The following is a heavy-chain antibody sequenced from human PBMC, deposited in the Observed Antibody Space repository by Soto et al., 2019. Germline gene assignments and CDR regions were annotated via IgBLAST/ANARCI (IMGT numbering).Heavy chain of an antibody. CDR1: GFTFSSYN. Sequence: PGGSLRLSCAASGFTFSSYNMNWVRQAPGKGLEWISYISISSSTIYYADSVKGRFTISRDNAKNSLYLQMNSLRAEDTAVYYCARDRVGGVITMIVVVGASSYGMDVWGQGTTVTVSS. J-gene: IGHJ6*02. D-gene: IGHD3-22*01. V-gene: IGHV3-48*01. CDR3: ARDRVGGVITMIVVVGASSYGMDV. CDR2: ISISSSTI.